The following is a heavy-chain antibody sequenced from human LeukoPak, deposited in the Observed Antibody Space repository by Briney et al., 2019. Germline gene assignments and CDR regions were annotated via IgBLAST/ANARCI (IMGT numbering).Heavy chain of an antibody. D-gene: IGHD2-2*01. V-gene: IGHV3-23*01. CDR1: GFTFSSYA. CDR2: ISGSGGST. Sequence: PGGSLRLSCAASGFTFSSYAMSWFRQAPGKGLEWVSAISGSGGSTYYADSVRGRFTIYRDNSKDTLYLQMNSLGAADTAVYYCAKDGGGYCNNSSCWGQGTLVTVSS. J-gene: IGHJ4*02. CDR3: AKDGGGYCNNSSC.